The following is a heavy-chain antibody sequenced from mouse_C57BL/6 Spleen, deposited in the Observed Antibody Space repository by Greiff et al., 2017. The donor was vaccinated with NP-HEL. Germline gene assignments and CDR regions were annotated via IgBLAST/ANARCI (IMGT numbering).Heavy chain of an antibody. D-gene: IGHD1-1*01. CDR2: IYPGDGDT. J-gene: IGHJ2*01. CDR3: ARWSLYYGSLDY. Sequence: VNLVESGPELVKPGASVKISCKASGYAFSSSWMNWVKQRPGKGLEWIGRIYPGDGDTNYNGKFKGKATLTADKSSSTAYMQLSSLTSEDSAVYFCARWSLYYGSLDYWGQGTTLTVSS. CDR1: GYAFSSSW. V-gene: IGHV1-82*01.